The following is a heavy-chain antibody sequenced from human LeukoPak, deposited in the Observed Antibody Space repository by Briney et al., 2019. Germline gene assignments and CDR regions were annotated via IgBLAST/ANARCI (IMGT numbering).Heavy chain of an antibody. V-gene: IGHV1-69*13. D-gene: IGHD6-13*01. CDR3: AREAGIAAAGTRGDFDY. Sequence: ASVKVSCKASGGTFSSYAISWVRQAPGQGLEWMGGIIPIFGTGNYAQKFQGRVTITADESTSTAYMELSSLRSEDTAVYYCAREAGIAAAGTRGDFDYWGQGTLVTVSS. CDR2: IIPIFGTG. J-gene: IGHJ4*02. CDR1: GGTFSSYA.